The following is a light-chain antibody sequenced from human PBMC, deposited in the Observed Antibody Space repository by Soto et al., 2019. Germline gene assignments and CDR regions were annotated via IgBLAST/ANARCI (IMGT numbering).Light chain of an antibody. CDR2: AAT. Sequence: EIVLTQSPATLSLSPGERATLSCRASQSVSSYLAWYQQKPGQAPRLLISAATNRATGIPARFSGSGSRTDFTLTISSLEPEDFAVYYCQQRSNWTFGQGTKV. J-gene: IGKJ1*01. V-gene: IGKV3-11*01. CDR3: QQRSNWT. CDR1: QSVSSY.